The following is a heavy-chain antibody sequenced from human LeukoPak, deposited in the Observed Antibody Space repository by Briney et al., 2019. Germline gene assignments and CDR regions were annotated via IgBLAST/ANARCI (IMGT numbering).Heavy chain of an antibody. V-gene: IGHV3-21*01. D-gene: IGHD6-19*01. J-gene: IGHJ5*02. Sequence: TGGSLRLSCAASGFTFSSYSMNWVRQAPGKGLEWVSSISSSGSYIYYADSVKGRFTISRDNAKNSLYLQMNSLRAEDTAVYYCARVYSSGHNWFDPWGQGTLVTVSS. CDR3: ARVYSSGHNWFDP. CDR2: ISSSGSYI. CDR1: GFTFSSYS.